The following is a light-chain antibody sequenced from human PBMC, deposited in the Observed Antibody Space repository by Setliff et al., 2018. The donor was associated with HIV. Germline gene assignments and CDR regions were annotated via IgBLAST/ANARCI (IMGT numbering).Light chain of an antibody. CDR3: QVWDSSTANV. J-gene: IGLJ1*01. V-gene: IGLV3-9*01. CDR2: RDS. CDR1: NIGSKN. Sequence: SYELTQPLSVSVALGQTARITCGGNNIGSKNVHWYQQKPGQAPVLVIYRDSNRPSGIPERFSGSNSGNTATLTISRAQAGDEADYYCQVWDSSTANVFGTGDQGHRP.